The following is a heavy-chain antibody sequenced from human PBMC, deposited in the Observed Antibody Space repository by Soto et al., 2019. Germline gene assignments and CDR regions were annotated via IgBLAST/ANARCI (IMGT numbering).Heavy chain of an antibody. D-gene: IGHD3-9*01. J-gene: IGHJ4*02. V-gene: IGHV1-69*01. CDR1: GDSFTNYA. CDR3: GRYFTYNKCRGGYYLDL. CDR2: IILALGSP. Sequence: QVQLVQSGAEMKQPGSSVSVSCKASGDSFTNYALTWVRQAPGHGPEWLGGIILALGSPHYSQRSEGRLTITADESSSTVYMELGSLRLDDTAGYYCGRYFTYNKCRGGYYLDLWGQGTLLTGSS.